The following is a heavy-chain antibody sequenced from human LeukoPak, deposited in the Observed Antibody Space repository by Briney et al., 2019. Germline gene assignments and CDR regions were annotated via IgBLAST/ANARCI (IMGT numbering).Heavy chain of an antibody. J-gene: IGHJ4*02. CDR3: AKDVYHYDRTGYVLDY. Sequence: GSLRLSFAASGFTFSSYGMHWVRQSPGQGLEWVTFIRYDGSTKYYADSLKGRFTISRDNSKNTLYLQMNSLRAEDTAVYYCAKDVYHYDRTGYVLDYWGQGTLVTVSS. D-gene: IGHD3-22*01. CDR1: GFTFSSYG. V-gene: IGHV3-30*02. CDR2: IRYDGSTK.